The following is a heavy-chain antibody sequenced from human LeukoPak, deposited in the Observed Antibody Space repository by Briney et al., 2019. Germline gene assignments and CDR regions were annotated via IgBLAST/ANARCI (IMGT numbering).Heavy chain of an antibody. D-gene: IGHD3-22*01. CDR3: TTDYYYDSSGYGGLDY. CDR2: INTNTGNP. J-gene: IGHJ4*02. Sequence: ASVKVSCKASGYTFTSYAMNWVRQAPGQGLEWMGWINTNTGNPTYAQGFTGRFVFSLDTSVSTAYLQISSLKTEDTAVYYCTTDYYYDSSGYGGLDYWGQGTLVTVSS. CDR1: GYTFTSYA. V-gene: IGHV7-4-1*02.